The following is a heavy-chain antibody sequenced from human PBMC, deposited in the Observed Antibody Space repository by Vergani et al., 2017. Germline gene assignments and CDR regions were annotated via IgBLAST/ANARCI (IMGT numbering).Heavy chain of an antibody. CDR1: GFTFSSYS. CDR3: ARWTTVTTTVYYDGMDV. CDR2: ISSSSSYI. Sequence: EVQLVESGGGLVKPGGSLRLSCAASGFTFSSYSMNWVRQAPGKGLEWVSSISSSSSYIYYADSVKGRFTISRDNAKNSLYLQMNSLRAEDTAVYYCARWTTVTTTVYYDGMDVWGQGTTVTVSS. J-gene: IGHJ6*02. D-gene: IGHD4-17*01. V-gene: IGHV3-21*01.